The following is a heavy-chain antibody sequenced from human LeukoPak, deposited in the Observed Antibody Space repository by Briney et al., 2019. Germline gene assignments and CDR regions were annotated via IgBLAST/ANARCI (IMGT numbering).Heavy chain of an antibody. CDR1: GASISSYY. Sequence: SSETLSLTCTVFGASISSYYWSWVRQPPGKGLEWIGYIYYSGSTNYNPSPKSRVTISVDTSKNQFSLKLSSVTAADTAVYYCARGGDSSSWYLNGFDYWGQGTLVTVSS. CDR3: ARGGDSSSWYLNGFDY. D-gene: IGHD6-13*01. J-gene: IGHJ4*02. CDR2: IYYSGST. V-gene: IGHV4-59*01.